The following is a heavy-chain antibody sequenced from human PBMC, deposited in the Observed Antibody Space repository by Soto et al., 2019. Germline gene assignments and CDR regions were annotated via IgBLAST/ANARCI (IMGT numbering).Heavy chain of an antibody. CDR1: GFTVSTNY. D-gene: IGHD2-15*01. CDR2: IYSGGST. V-gene: IGHV3-66*01. Sequence: EVQLVESGGGLVQPGGSLRLSCAASGFTVSTNYMSWVRQAPGKGLEWVSVIYSGGSTYYADSVKGRFTISRDNSKNTLYLQMNSLRAEDTAVYYCARGRWYPNVYFDFWGQGPLVTVSS. CDR3: ARGRWYPNVYFDF. J-gene: IGHJ4*02.